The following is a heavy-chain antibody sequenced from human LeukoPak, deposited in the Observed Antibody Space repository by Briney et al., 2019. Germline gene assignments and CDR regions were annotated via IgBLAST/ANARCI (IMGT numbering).Heavy chain of an antibody. CDR1: GYSFTSYW. Sequence: GESLQISCKGSGYSFTSYWIGWVRQMPGKGLEWMGIIYPGDSDTRYSPSFQGQVTISADKSISTAYLQWSSLKASDTAMYYCARLPFVVVPAATLFYYYYYGMDVWGQGTTVTVSS. D-gene: IGHD2-2*01. V-gene: IGHV5-51*01. CDR3: ARLPFVVVPAATLFYYYYYGMDV. CDR2: IYPGDSDT. J-gene: IGHJ6*02.